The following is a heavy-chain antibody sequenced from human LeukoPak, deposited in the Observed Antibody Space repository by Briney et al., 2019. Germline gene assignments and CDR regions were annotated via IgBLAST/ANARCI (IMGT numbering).Heavy chain of an antibody. CDR1: GFTFSDYS. Sequence: GRSLRLSCAASGFTFSDYSMNWVRQAPGKGLEWVASVNTVSSYIYYADSMRGRFTISRDNAKNSLFLQMNSLRAEDTAVYYCARLRRNSDRSDFFYYYDHWGQGTLVTVSS. V-gene: IGHV3-21*01. J-gene: IGHJ4*02. D-gene: IGHD3-22*01. CDR2: VNTVSSYI. CDR3: ARLRRNSDRSDFFYYYDH.